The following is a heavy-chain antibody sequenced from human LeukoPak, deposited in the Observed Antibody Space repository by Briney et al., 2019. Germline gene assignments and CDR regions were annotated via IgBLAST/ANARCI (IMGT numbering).Heavy chain of an antibody. D-gene: IGHD3-16*01. J-gene: IGHJ4*02. CDR3: AIGIDGAFNS. CDR2: INRGGHNT. V-gene: IGHV3-23*01. CDR1: GFTFSSYA. Sequence: PGGSLRLSCAASGFTFSSYAMSWVRQAPGKGLEWVSEINRGGHNTYYTDSVKGRFTTSRDNSKNTLFLQMTSLRTEDTAIYYCAIGIDGAFNSWGQGTLVTVSS.